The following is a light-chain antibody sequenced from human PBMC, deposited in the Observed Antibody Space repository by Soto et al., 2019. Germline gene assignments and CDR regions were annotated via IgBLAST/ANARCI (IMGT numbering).Light chain of an antibody. J-gene: IGKJ1*01. CDR3: QQYGSSGWT. Sequence: EIVLTQSPGTLSLSPGDRATLSCRASQSLSRSSLAWYQQKPGQAPRLLIYGASSRATGIPDRFSGSGSGTDFTLTISRLEPEDFAVYYCQQYGSSGWTFGQGTKVDIK. CDR2: GAS. V-gene: IGKV3-20*01. CDR1: QSLSRSS.